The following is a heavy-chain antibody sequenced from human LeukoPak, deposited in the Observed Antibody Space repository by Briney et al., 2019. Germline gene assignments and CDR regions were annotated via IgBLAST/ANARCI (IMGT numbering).Heavy chain of an antibody. CDR1: GFTVSSNY. Sequence: GGSLRLSCAASGFTVSSNYMSWVRQAPGKGLEWVSIIYSGGSTYYTDSVRGRFIISRDISKNTLYLQMNSLRAEDTAVYYCARVGDCGRASCYAIDYWGRGTLVTVSS. CDR3: ARVGDCGRASCYAIDY. V-gene: IGHV3-66*01. D-gene: IGHD2-2*01. J-gene: IGHJ4*02. CDR2: IYSGGST.